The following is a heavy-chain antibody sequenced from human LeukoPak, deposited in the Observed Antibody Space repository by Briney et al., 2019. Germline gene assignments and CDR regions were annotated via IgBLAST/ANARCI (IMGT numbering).Heavy chain of an antibody. D-gene: IGHD6-19*01. J-gene: IGHJ5*02. Sequence: PGGALRLSCAASGFPFSSYDMTWVRQAPGRGLKWVSSIRPSGDNTYYGDSVKGRFTISRDNSKNTVYLQMNNMRVDDTAVYYCARVAGWHWFDPWGQGTLVTVSS. CDR1: GFPFSSYD. V-gene: IGHV3-23*01. CDR2: IRPSGDNT. CDR3: ARVAGWHWFDP.